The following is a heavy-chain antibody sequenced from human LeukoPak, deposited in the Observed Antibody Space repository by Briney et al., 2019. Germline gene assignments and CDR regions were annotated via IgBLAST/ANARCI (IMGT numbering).Heavy chain of an antibody. CDR3: ARVIGWDEPFDI. CDR2: ISGSGDNT. J-gene: IGHJ3*02. CDR1: GFTFSTYA. Sequence: GGSLRLSCAASGFTFSTYAMSWVRQAPGKGLEWVSGISGSGDNTYYADSVKGRFTISRDNSKNTVYVQMKNLRAEDTAVYYCARVIGWDEPFDIWGQGTMVTVSS. D-gene: IGHD1-26*01. V-gene: IGHV3-23*01.